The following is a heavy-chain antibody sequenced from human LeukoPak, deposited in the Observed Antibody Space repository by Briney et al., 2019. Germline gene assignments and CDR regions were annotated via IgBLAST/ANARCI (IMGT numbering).Heavy chain of an antibody. CDR1: GYTFSSYS. V-gene: IGHV3-21*01. D-gene: IGHD6-19*01. CDR3: ARVGITVAGGLIDY. Sequence: KAGGSLRLSCAASGYTFSSYSINWVRQAPGKGLEWVSSISVRSNYIYYADSVRGRFRISRDNAKNTLHLQMNSLRAEDTAVYYCARVGITVAGGLIDYWGQGSLVTVSS. CDR2: ISVRSNYI. J-gene: IGHJ4*02.